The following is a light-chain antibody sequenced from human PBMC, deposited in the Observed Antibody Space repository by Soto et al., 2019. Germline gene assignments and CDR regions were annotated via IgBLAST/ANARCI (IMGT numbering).Light chain of an antibody. CDR2: DVN. J-gene: IGLJ3*02. CDR1: SSDVGSYNY. Sequence: QSALTQPRSVSGSPVQAVTLSCTGTSSDVGSYNYVSWYQQHPGKAPKLMIDDVNKRHSGVPDRCSGSRSGNTASLNSSGLQAEDEADYSCCSYAGSYTWVFGGGTKLTVL. V-gene: IGLV2-11*01. CDR3: CSYAGSYTWV.